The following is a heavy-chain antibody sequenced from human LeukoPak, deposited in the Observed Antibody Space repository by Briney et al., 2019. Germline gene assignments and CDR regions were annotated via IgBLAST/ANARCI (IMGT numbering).Heavy chain of an antibody. J-gene: IGHJ6*04. CDR3: AELGITMIGGV. V-gene: IGHV3-23*01. Sequence: GGSLRLSCAASGFTFNTYATSWVRQAPGKGLEWVSAMSGSGGRAYYVDSVKGRFTISRDNSKNTLYLQMNSLRAEDTAVYYCAELGITMIGGVWGKGTTVTISS. CDR2: MSGSGGRA. D-gene: IGHD3-10*02. CDR1: GFTFNTYA.